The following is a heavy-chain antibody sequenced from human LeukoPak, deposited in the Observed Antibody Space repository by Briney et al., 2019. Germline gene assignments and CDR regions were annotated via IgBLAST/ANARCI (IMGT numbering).Heavy chain of an antibody. CDR3: AKYSGGSCYLPIDY. J-gene: IGHJ4*02. CDR2: ISGSGGST. Sequence: GGSLRLSCAASGFTFSSYAMSWVRQAPGKGLEWVSAISGSGGSTYYADSVKGRFTISRDNSKNTLYLQMNSLRAEDTAVYYCAKYSGGSCYLPIDYWGQETLVTVSS. D-gene: IGHD2-15*01. CDR1: GFTFSSYA. V-gene: IGHV3-23*01.